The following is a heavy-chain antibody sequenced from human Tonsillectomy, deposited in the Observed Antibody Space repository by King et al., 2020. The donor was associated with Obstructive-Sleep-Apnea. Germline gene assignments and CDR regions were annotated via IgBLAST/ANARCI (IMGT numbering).Heavy chain of an antibody. CDR2: INPGSGGT. CDR3: TPDRGYNYVPGDY. Sequence: VQLVESGAEVKKPGASVKVSCKASGYTFTGYYMHWVRQAPGQGLEYMGWINPGSGGTNYAQKFQGRVTMTRDTSIRTAYMELTRLTFDDTAVYYCTPDRGYNYVPGDYWGQGTLVTVSS. V-gene: IGHV1-2*02. CDR1: GYTFTGYY. J-gene: IGHJ4*02. D-gene: IGHD5-18*01.